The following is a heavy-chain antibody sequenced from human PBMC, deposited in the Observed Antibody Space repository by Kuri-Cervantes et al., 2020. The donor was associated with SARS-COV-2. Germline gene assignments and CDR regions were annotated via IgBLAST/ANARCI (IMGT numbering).Heavy chain of an antibody. Sequence: GESLKISCAASGFTFSSYAMSWVRQAPGKGLEWVGRIKSKTDGGTTDYAAPVKGRFTISRDDSKNTLYLQMNSLRAEDTAVYYCAREDFYYLDVWGKGTTVTVSS. J-gene: IGHJ6*03. CDR1: GFTFSSYA. CDR3: AREDFYYLDV. CDR2: IKSKTDGGTT. V-gene: IGHV3-15*01.